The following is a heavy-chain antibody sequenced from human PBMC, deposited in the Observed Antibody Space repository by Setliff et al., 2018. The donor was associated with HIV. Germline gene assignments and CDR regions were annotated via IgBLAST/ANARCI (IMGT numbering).Heavy chain of an antibody. V-gene: IGHV1-18*01. D-gene: IGHD3-3*01. Sequence: ASVKVSCKASRYTFTSYGISWVRQAPGQGLEWMGWINTYKGNTNYAQKVQGRVTMTKDTSTSTAYLEVRSLRSDDTAVYYCARDLRNSNTLFGVLNFVFDLWGQGTLVTVSS. CDR1: RYTFTSYG. CDR2: INTYKGNT. J-gene: IGHJ4*02. CDR3: ARDLRNSNTLFGVLNFVFDL.